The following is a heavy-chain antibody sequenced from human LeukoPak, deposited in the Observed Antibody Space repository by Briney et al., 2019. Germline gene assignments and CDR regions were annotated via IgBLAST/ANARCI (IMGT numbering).Heavy chain of an antibody. CDR2: IYNIGST. J-gene: IGHJ4*02. D-gene: IGHD3-10*01. V-gene: IGHV4-59*01. CDR3: ARVYGSGRQLGHYFDY. Sequence: SETLSLTCTVSGGSISNYYWSWIRQPPGKGLEWIGYIYNIGSTDYNPSLKSRVTISVDTSNNQFSLRLSSVTAADTAVYYCARVYGSGRQLGHYFDYWGQGTLVTVSS. CDR1: GGSISNYY.